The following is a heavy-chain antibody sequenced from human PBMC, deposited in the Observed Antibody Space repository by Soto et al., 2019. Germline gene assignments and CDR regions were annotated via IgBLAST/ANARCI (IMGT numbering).Heavy chain of an antibody. CDR3: AKERIVVVVAATRLDY. CDR2: ISGSGGST. V-gene: IGHV3-23*01. D-gene: IGHD2-15*01. J-gene: IGHJ4*02. Sequence: PGGSLRLSCAASGFTFSSYAMSWVRQAPGKGLEWVSAISGSGGSTYYADSVKGRFTISRDNSKNTLYLQMNSLRAEDTAVYYCAKERIVVVVAATRLDYWGQGTLVTVYS. CDR1: GFTFSSYA.